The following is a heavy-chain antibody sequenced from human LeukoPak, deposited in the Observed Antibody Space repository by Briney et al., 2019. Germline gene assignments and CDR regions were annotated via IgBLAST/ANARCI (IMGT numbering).Heavy chain of an antibody. CDR3: ARTLDYYDSSGYLFDY. CDR2: IYYSGST. V-gene: IGHV4-39*01. Sequence: SETLSLTCTVSGGSISSSSYYWGWIRQPPGKGLEWIGSIYYSGSTYYNPSLKSRVTISVDTSKNQFSLKLSSVTAADTAVYYCARTLDYYDSSGYLFDYWGQGTLVTVSS. J-gene: IGHJ4*02. CDR1: GGSISSSSYY. D-gene: IGHD3-22*01.